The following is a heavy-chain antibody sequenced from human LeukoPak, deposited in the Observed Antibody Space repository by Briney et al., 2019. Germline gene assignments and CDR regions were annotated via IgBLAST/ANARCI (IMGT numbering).Heavy chain of an antibody. Sequence: ASVKVSCKVSGYTLTELSMHWVRQAPGKGLEWMGGFDPEDGETIYAQKFQGRVTMTEDTSTDTAYMELSSLRSEDTAVYYCATPGELRKLVVEASPKILDYWGQGTLVTVSS. J-gene: IGHJ4*02. CDR2: FDPEDGET. CDR3: ATPGELRKLVVEASPKILDY. V-gene: IGHV1-24*01. CDR1: GYTLTELS. D-gene: IGHD1-26*01.